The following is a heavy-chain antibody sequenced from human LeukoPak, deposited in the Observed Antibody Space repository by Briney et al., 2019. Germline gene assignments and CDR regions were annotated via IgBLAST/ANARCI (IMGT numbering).Heavy chain of an antibody. J-gene: IGHJ4*02. CDR2: INQYGSEK. CDR1: GLTFSRYW. V-gene: IGHV3-7*01. Sequence: GGSLRLSCAVSGLTFSRYWMTWVRQAPGKGLEWVASINQYGSEKYYVDSVKGRFTISRDNAKNSVSRQMNSLRAEDTAVYYCARPLGDDWGQGTLVTVSS. D-gene: IGHD3-16*01. CDR3: ARPLGDD.